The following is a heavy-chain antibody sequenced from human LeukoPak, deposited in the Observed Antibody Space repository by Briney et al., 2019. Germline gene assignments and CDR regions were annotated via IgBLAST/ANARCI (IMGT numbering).Heavy chain of an antibody. Sequence: GGSLRLSCAASGLTFSSFSMTWVRQAPGKGLEWVSYISSSSDTIYYADSVKGRFTISRDNAKNSLYLQMNSLRAEDTAVYYCAKGSSGSYQSSDYWGQGTLVTVSS. CDR3: AKGSSGSYQSSDY. V-gene: IGHV3-48*04. CDR2: ISSSSDTI. J-gene: IGHJ4*02. D-gene: IGHD1-26*01. CDR1: GLTFSSFS.